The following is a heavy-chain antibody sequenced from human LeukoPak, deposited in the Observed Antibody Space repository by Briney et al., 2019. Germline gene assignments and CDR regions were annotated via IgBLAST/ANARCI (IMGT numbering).Heavy chain of an antibody. V-gene: IGHV1-8*01. CDR1: AYTFTSYD. CDR3: ARGAPGSYCSGGSCPYFDY. Sequence: GASVKVSCKASAYTFTSYDINWVRQATGQGLEWMGWMNPNSGNTGYAQKFQGRVTMTRNTSISTAYMELSSLRSEDTAAYYCARGAPGSYCSGGSCPYFDYWGQGTLISVSS. CDR2: MNPNSGNT. D-gene: IGHD2-15*01. J-gene: IGHJ4*02.